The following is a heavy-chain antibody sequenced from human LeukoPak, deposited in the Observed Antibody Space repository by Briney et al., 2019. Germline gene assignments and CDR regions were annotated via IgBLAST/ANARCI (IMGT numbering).Heavy chain of an antibody. V-gene: IGHV5-51*01. D-gene: IGHD6-6*01. CDR3: ARAPYSSSSWYYYYYMDV. CDR1: GYSFTGFW. J-gene: IGHJ6*03. CDR2: IYPGDSDT. Sequence: GESLKISCKGSGYSFTGFWIGWVRQMPGKGLEWMGIIYPGDSDTRYSPSFQGQVTISADKSISTAYLQWSSLKASETAMYYCARAPYSSSSWYYYYYMDVWGKGTTVTVSS.